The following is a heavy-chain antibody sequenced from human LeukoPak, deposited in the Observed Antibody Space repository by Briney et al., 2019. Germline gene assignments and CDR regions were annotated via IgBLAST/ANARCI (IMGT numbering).Heavy chain of an antibody. CDR2: IYYSGST. CDR3: ARGFSGGSYYYFDY. CDR1: GGSISSYY. J-gene: IGHJ4*02. D-gene: IGHD1-26*01. Sequence: SETLSLTCTVSGGSISSYYWSWIRQPPGKGLEWIGYIYYSGSTNYNPSLKSRVTIPVDTSKNQFSLKLSSVTAADTAVYYCARGFSGGSYYYFDYWGQGTLVTVSS. V-gene: IGHV4-59*01.